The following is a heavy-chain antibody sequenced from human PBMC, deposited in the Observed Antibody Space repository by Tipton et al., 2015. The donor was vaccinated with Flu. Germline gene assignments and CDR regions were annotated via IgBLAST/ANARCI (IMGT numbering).Heavy chain of an antibody. Sequence: LRLSCTVSDASMSSGNFYWSWIRQPAGKGLEWIGRIHTNGDTIYNASLESRVTISRDTSRNQFSLELNSVTAADTAVYRCARGYPFRYWGQGSLVTVSS. CDR1: DASMSSGNFY. CDR3: ARGYPFRY. CDR2: IHTNGDT. D-gene: IGHD2-15*01. V-gene: IGHV4-61*02. J-gene: IGHJ4*02.